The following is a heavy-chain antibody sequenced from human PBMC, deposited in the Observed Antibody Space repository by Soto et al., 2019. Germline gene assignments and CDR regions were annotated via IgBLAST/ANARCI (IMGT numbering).Heavy chain of an antibody. J-gene: IGHJ5*02. CDR2: IYHSGTT. CDR3: ARDKANVGGYNQFDP. CDR1: GASIRGSKW. V-gene: IGHV4-4*02. Sequence: SETLSLTCAVSGASIRGSKWWSWVRQPPGKGLEWIGDIYHSGTTNYNPSLKSRVTMSVDKSKNQFSLNLTSVTAADTAVYYCARDKANVGGYNQFDPWGPGTLGTVSS. D-gene: IGHD3-16*01.